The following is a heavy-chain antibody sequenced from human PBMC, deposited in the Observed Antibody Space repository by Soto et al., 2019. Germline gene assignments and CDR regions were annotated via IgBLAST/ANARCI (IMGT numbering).Heavy chain of an antibody. J-gene: IGHJ6*02. D-gene: IGHD6-19*01. V-gene: IGHV1-8*02. CDR1: GYTFTSYY. CDR3: ARGQYSSGWYYYYGMDV. CDR2: MNPNSGNT. Sequence: ASVKVSCKASGYTFTSYYMHWVRQATGQGLEWMGWMNPNSGNTGYAQKFQGRVTMTRNTSISTAYMELSSLRSEDTAVYYCARGQYSSGWYYYYGMDVWGQGTTVTVSS.